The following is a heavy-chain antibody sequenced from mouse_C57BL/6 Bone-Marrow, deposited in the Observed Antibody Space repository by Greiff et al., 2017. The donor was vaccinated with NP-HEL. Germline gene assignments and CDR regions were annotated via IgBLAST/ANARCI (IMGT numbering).Heavy chain of an antibody. CDR1: GFTFSDYG. Sequence: EVKLMESGGGLVKPGGSLKLSCAASGFTFSDYGMHWVRQAPEKGLEWVAYISSGSSTIYYADTVKGRFTLSRDNAKNTLFLQMTSLRSEDTAMYYCARIDGNYLYYYAMDYWGQGTSVTVSS. CDR2: ISSGSSTI. D-gene: IGHD2-1*01. V-gene: IGHV5-17*01. CDR3: ARIDGNYLYYYAMDY. J-gene: IGHJ4*01.